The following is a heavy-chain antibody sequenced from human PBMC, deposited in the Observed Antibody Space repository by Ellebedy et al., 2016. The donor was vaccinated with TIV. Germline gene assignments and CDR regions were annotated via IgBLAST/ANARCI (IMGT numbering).Heavy chain of an antibody. CDR1: GGSFNGYY. D-gene: IGHD3-10*01. CDR3: ARGGVDRPHALDI. V-gene: IGHV4-30-4*01. Sequence: SQTLSLTCAVYGGSFNGYYWTWIRQPPGKGLEWIGYIYYRGSTFYNPSLESRLTVSLDSSKGQLSLKLSSVTAADTAMYYCARGGVDRPHALDIWGQGTMVTVSS. CDR2: IYYRGST. J-gene: IGHJ3*02.